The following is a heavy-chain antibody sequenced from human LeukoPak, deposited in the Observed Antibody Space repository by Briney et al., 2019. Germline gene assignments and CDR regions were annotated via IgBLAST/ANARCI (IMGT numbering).Heavy chain of an antibody. CDR2: ISGSGGST. J-gene: IGHJ3*02. V-gene: IGHV3-23*01. Sequence: QSGGSLRLSCAASGFTFSSYAMSWVRQAPGKGLEWVSAISGSGGSTYYADSVKGRFTISIDNSKNTLYLQMNSLRAEDTAVYYCAMLNPPVVVVTAITFAFDIWGQGTMVTVSS. CDR3: AMLNPPVVVVTAITFAFDI. CDR1: GFTFSSYA. D-gene: IGHD2-21*02.